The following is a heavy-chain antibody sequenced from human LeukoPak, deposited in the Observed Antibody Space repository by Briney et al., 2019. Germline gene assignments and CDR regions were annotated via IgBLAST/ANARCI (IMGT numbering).Heavy chain of an antibody. CDR3: ARDPSIFGVVTFDY. J-gene: IGHJ4*02. CDR2: INPNSGGT. CDR1: GYTFTSYG. Sequence: ASVKVSCKASGYTFTSYGISWVRQAPGQGLEWMGRINPNSGGTNYAQKFQGRVTMTRDTSISTAYMELSRLRSDDTAVYYCARDPSIFGVVTFDYWGQGTLVTVSS. V-gene: IGHV1-2*06. D-gene: IGHD3-3*01.